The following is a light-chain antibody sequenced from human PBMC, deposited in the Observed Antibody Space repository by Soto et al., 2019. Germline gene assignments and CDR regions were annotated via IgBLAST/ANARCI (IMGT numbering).Light chain of an antibody. Sequence: DIQMTQSPSTLSASVGDRVTITCRATHSLSTWVSWYQQKPGKAPKLLIYEASVLESGVPSRFSGSGSGTEFSLTISGLQPDDFATYYCQYHNTYWMFGQGTKVDVK. CDR2: EAS. CDR1: HSLSTW. V-gene: IGKV1-5*03. CDR3: QYHNTYWM. J-gene: IGKJ1*01.